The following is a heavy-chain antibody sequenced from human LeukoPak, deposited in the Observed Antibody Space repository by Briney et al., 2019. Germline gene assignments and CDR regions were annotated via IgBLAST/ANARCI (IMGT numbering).Heavy chain of an antibody. CDR1: GFTFSSYW. CDR3: ARDCPLTRNNYYYYGMDV. Sequence: GGSLRLSCAASGFTFSSYWMHWVRQAPGKGLVWVSRISSDGSNTNYADSVKGRFTISRDNAKNTLFLQMNSLRAEDTAVYYCARDCPLTRNNYYYYGMDVWGQGTTVTVSS. J-gene: IGHJ6*02. D-gene: IGHD1/OR15-1a*01. V-gene: IGHV3-74*01. CDR2: ISSDGSNT.